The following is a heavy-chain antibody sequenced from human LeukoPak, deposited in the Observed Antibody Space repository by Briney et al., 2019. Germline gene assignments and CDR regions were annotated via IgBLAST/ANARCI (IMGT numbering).Heavy chain of an antibody. CDR1: GFTFSSYW. CDR2: IGEDGSEK. D-gene: IGHD3-3*01. Sequence: GGSLRLSCAASGFTFSSYWMTWVRQAPGKGLEWVANIGEDGSEKYYADSVKGRFTISRDNSKHTLYLQMNSLRVEDTAVYYCARDQSIFGVVMYAFDIWGQGTMVTVSS. CDR3: ARDQSIFGVVMYAFDI. J-gene: IGHJ3*02. V-gene: IGHV3-7*01.